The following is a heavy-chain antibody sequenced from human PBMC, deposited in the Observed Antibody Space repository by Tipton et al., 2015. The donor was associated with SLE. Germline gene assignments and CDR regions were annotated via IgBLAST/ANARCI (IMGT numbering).Heavy chain of an antibody. D-gene: IGHD1-26*01. Sequence: LRLSCTVSGGSISSYYWSWIRQPPGKGLEWIGSIYYGGDTFYNPSLKSRVTMSVDTSKNQFSLKLSSVTAADTAVYYCAREAYSYGPENYYYYYYMDVWGKGTTVTVSS. V-gene: IGHV4-59*12. CDR2: IYYGGDT. J-gene: IGHJ6*03. CDR3: AREAYSYGPENYYYYYYMDV. CDR1: GGSISSYY.